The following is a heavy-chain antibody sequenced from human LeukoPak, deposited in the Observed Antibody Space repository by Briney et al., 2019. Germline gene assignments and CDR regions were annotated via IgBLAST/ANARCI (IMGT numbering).Heavy chain of an antibody. J-gene: IGHJ4*02. Sequence: GGSLRLSCAASGFTFSSYSMNWVRQTPGKGLEWVSSISSSSSYIYYADSVKGRFTISRDNAKNSLYLQMNSLRAEDTAVYYCARGLEISGSYGSDDYWGQGTLVTVSS. CDR2: ISSSSSYI. V-gene: IGHV3-21*01. CDR3: ARGLEISGSYGSDDY. D-gene: IGHD1-26*01. CDR1: GFTFSSYS.